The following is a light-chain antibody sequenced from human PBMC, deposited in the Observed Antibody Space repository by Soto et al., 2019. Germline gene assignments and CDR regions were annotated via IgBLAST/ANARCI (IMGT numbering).Light chain of an antibody. Sequence: DIQMTQSPSSLSASVGDRVTITCRASQSISNYLNWYQQKPGEAPKLLIYAASSLQSGVPSRFSGSGSGTHFTLTISSLQPEDFATYYCQHSYSTPRTFGQGTKVDIK. V-gene: IGKV1-39*01. CDR3: QHSYSTPRT. J-gene: IGKJ1*01. CDR1: QSISNY. CDR2: AAS.